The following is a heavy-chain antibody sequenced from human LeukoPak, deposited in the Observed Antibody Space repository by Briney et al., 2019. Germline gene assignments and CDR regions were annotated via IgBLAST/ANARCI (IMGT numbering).Heavy chain of an antibody. V-gene: IGHV3-7*04. J-gene: IGHJ2*01. CDR3: ARAYGDYVWEWYLDL. D-gene: IGHD4-17*01. CDR2: IKQDGSEK. Sequence: PGGSLRLSCVASGFTFSSRDWMTWVRQAPGKGLEWVANIKQDGSEKNYVDSVKGRFTISRDNAKNSVDLQMNSLRVEDTAVYYCARAYGDYVWEWYLDLWGRGTLVTVSS. CDR1: GFTFSSRDW.